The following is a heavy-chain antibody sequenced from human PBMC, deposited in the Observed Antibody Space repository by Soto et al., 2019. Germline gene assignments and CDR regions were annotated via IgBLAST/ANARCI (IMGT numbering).Heavy chain of an antibody. V-gene: IGHV3-74*01. CDR2: IDADGRSP. CDR3: ATLSTPTDY. CDR1: RFTFSTYW. Sequence: GGSLRLSCAAPRFTFSTYWMHWVRQAPGEGLVWVSQIDADGRSPSYAGSVKGRFTISRANATSTLYLQRNSLRADDTAVYFCATLSTPTDYWGQGTLVTVPQ. D-gene: IGHD3-16*01. J-gene: IGHJ4*02.